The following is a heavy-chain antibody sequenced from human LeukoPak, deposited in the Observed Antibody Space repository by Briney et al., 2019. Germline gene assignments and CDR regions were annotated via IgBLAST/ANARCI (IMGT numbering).Heavy chain of an antibody. CDR3: ARGDSIYYDNSGYGAFEY. V-gene: IGHV1-2*02. CDR1: GYTFSGNY. J-gene: IGHJ4*02. D-gene: IGHD3-22*01. Sequence: ASVKVSCKTSGYTFSGNYMHWVRQAPGQGLEWMGWINPNSGGTNYAQRFQGRVTMTRGTSIRTAYMDLSRLRSDDTAVYYCARGDSIYYDNSGYGAFEYWGQETLVTVSS. CDR2: INPNSGGT.